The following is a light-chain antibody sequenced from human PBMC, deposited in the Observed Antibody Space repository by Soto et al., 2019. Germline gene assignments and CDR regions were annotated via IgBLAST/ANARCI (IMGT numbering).Light chain of an antibody. V-gene: IGKV1-39*01. CDR2: AAS. Sequence: DIQMTQSPSDLSATIGDRGTITSRASQSISSYLNWYQQKPGKAPKLLIYAASSLQSGVPSRFSGSGSGTDFTLTISSLQPEDFATYYCQQSYSTPPTFGQGTKVDIK. CDR3: QQSYSTPPT. CDR1: QSISSY. J-gene: IGKJ1*01.